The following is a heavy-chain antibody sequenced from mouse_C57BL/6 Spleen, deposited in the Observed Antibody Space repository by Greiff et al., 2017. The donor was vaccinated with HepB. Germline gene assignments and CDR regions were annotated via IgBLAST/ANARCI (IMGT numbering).Heavy chain of an antibody. CDR1: GYTFTDYN. CDR3: ARRVTTVVDWYFEV. D-gene: IGHD1-1*01. Sequence: EVQLQQSGPELVKPGASVKIPCKASGYTFTDYNMDWVKQSHGKSLEWIGDINPNNGGTIYNQKFKGKATLTVYKSSSTAYMELRSLTSEDTAVYYCARRVTTVVDWYFEVWGTRTTVTVSS. V-gene: IGHV1-18*01. CDR2: INPNNGGT. J-gene: IGHJ1*03.